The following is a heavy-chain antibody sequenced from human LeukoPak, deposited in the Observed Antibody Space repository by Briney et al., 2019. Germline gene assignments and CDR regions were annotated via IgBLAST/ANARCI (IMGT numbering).Heavy chain of an antibody. CDR2: INHSGST. V-gene: IGHV4-34*01. J-gene: IGHJ3*02. Sequence: PSETLSLTCAVYGGSFSGYYWSWIRQPPGKGLEGVGEINHSGSTNYNPSVKSRVTISVDTSKTQFSLTLSSVTAADTAVYSCARDYYYYDSSESFDIWGQGTMATVSS. CDR3: ARDYYYYDSSESFDI. CDR1: GGSFSGYY. D-gene: IGHD3-22*01.